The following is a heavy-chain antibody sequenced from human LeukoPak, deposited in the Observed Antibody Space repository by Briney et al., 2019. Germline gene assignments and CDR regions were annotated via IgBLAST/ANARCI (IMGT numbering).Heavy chain of an antibody. CDR1: GFTFSSFS. J-gene: IGHJ4*02. Sequence: GGSLRLSCAASGFTFSSFSMNWVRQAPGKGLEWVSSISSSSYIYYADSVKGRFTISRDNAKNSLYLQMNSLRAEDTAVYFCARAVFGYSSSWYFDEWGQGTLVTVSS. CDR3: ARAVFGYSSSWYFDE. V-gene: IGHV3-21*01. CDR2: ISSSSYI. D-gene: IGHD6-13*01.